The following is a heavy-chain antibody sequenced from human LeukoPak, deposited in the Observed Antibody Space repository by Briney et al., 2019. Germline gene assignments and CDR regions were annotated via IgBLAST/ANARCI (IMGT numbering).Heavy chain of an antibody. J-gene: IGHJ4*02. D-gene: IGHD5-18*01. CDR1: GYTFRRNG. CDR3: ARWLSDKIDSNGYLDY. CDR2: IWYDGSKK. Sequence: GGSLRLSCAASGYTFRRNGMHWVRQAPGKGLEWVAVIWYDGSKKYYGDSVRGRFTISRVNSKNTLYLQMNSLRAEDTAVYYCARWLSDKIDSNGYLDYWGQGTLVAVSS. V-gene: IGHV3-33*01.